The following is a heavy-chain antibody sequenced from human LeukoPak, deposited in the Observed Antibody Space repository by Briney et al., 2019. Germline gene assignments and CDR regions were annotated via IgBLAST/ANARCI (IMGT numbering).Heavy chain of an antibody. Sequence: GASVKLSCKASGYTFTNYNINWVRQASGQGLDWMGWMTPNSGNTGYEQKFQGRVTMTRNTSISTAYMELRSLSSEDTAVYYCARGPGCISTSCPYYFDYWGQGSLVTVSS. J-gene: IGHJ4*02. CDR3: ARGPGCISTSCPYYFDY. CDR2: MTPNSGNT. D-gene: IGHD2-2*01. V-gene: IGHV1-8*01. CDR1: GYTFTNYN.